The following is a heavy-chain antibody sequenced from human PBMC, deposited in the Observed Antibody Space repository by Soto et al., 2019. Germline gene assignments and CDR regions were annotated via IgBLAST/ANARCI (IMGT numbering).Heavy chain of an antibody. J-gene: IGHJ3*02. CDR2: IKSITDGETT. D-gene: IGHD4-17*01. V-gene: IGHV3-15*07. Sequence: EVQLVEAGGGLVKPGGSLRLSCAASGFTFSNAWLNWVRQAPGTGLEGVGRIKSITDGETTDYAAPVKGRFTISRDDSKNTLYMQMNSLQTEDTGVYYCNTVLLRGGGAFDSWGQGTRVTVSS. CDR1: GFTFSNAW. CDR3: NTVLLRGGGAFDS.